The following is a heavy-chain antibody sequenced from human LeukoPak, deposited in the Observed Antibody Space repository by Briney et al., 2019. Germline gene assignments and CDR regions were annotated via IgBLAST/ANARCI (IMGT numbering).Heavy chain of an antibody. CDR2: ISGDGGST. Sequence: GGSLRLSCAASGFTFDDYAMHWVRQAPGKGLEWVSLISGDGGSTYYADSVKGRFTISRDNSKNSLYLQMNSLRTEDTALYYCAKDKARYDFWSGYYNNWFDPWGQGTLATVSS. J-gene: IGHJ5*02. CDR3: AKDKARYDFWSGYYNNWFDP. D-gene: IGHD3-3*01. CDR1: GFTFDDYA. V-gene: IGHV3-43*02.